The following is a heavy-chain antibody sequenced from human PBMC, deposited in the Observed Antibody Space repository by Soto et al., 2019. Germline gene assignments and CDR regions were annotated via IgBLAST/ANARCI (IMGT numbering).Heavy chain of an antibody. V-gene: IGHV3-23*01. J-gene: IGHJ5*02. CDR3: AKRISADDANWFDP. CDR2: ISTSGSST. Sequence: EVQLLESGGDLTQPGGSLRLSCAASGFIFSSFAMSWVRQAPGKGLEWVSTISTSGSSTYSADSVKGRFTISRDNSKNTLYLQMNSLRVEDTAIYYCAKRISADDANWFDPWGQGTLVTVSS. CDR1: GFIFSSFA. D-gene: IGHD6-13*01.